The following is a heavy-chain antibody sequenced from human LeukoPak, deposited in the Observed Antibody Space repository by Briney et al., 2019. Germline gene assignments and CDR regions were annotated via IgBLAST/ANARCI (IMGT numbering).Heavy chain of an antibody. V-gene: IGHV1-18*01. J-gene: IGHJ4*02. Sequence: ASVKVSCKASGYTFTSYGISWVRQAPGQGLEWMGWISAYNGNTNYAQKLQGRVTMTRDTSTSTVYMELSSLRSEDTAVYYCARDRSNSLDYWGQGTLVTVSS. CDR2: ISAYNGNT. CDR1: GYTFTSYG. D-gene: IGHD4-23*01. CDR3: ARDRSNSLDY.